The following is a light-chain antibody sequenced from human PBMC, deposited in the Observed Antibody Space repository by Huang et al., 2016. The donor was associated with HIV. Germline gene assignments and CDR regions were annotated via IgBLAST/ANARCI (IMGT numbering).Light chain of an antibody. CDR1: QSISSY. CDR2: TAS. J-gene: IGKJ1*01. Sequence: DIQMTQSPSSLSASVGDRVTITCRASQSISSYLNWYQQKPGKAPNLLIYTASSLQGGVPSRFSGSGSGTVFTLTSNSLQPEDCATYYCQQTYNKPWTFGQGTKVEIK. V-gene: IGKV1-39*01. CDR3: QQTYNKPWT.